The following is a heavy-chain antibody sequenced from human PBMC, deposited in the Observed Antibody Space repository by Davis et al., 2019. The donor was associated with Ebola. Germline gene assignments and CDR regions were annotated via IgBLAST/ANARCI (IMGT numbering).Heavy chain of an antibody. Sequence: AASVKVSCKASGYTFTSYDINWVRQATGQGLEWMGRINPNSGGTNYAQKFQGRVTMTRDTSISTAYMELSRLRSDDTAVYYCARGGYCSGGSCYYFDYWGQGTLVTVSS. CDR3: ARGGYCSGGSCYYFDY. D-gene: IGHD2-15*01. CDR2: INPNSGGT. J-gene: IGHJ4*02. CDR1: GYTFTSYD. V-gene: IGHV1-2*06.